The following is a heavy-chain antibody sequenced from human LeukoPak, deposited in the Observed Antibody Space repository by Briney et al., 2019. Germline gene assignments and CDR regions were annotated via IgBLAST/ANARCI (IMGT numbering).Heavy chain of an antibody. D-gene: IGHD3-10*02. CDR3: AKVFGELSGDY. J-gene: IGHJ4*02. Sequence: GGSLRLSCAASGFTFSNAWMSWVRQAPGKGLEWVSAISGSGGSTYYADSVKGRFTISRDNSKNTLYLQMNSLRAEDTAVYYCAKVFGELSGDYWGQGTLVTVSS. V-gene: IGHV3-23*01. CDR2: ISGSGGST. CDR1: GFTFSNAW.